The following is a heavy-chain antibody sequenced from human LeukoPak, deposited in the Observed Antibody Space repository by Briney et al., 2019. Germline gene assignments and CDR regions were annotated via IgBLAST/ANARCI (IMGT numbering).Heavy chain of an antibody. D-gene: IGHD6-19*01. Sequence: GGSLRLSCAASGFTFSTYSMNWVRQAPGKGLEWVSAISGSGGSTYYADSVKGRFTISRDNAKSSLYLQMNSLRADDTAVYYCVRDSGWCRLDSWGQGTQVTVSS. J-gene: IGHJ4*02. CDR1: GFTFSTYS. CDR3: VRDSGWCRLDS. CDR2: ISGSGGST. V-gene: IGHV3-21*06.